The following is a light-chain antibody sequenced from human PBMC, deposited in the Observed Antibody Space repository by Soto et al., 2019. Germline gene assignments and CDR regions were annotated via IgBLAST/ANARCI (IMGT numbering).Light chain of an antibody. CDR3: LQDINYPWT. Sequence: AIQMTQSPSSLSESVAARVTISCWASQGIGNALGWYQQKPGKPPKVLVYGASNLQSGVPPRFSGSGSGTDFTLAISSLQPEDSATYYCLQDINYPWTFGQGTKVDIK. CDR1: QGIGNA. V-gene: IGKV1-6*01. J-gene: IGKJ1*01. CDR2: GAS.